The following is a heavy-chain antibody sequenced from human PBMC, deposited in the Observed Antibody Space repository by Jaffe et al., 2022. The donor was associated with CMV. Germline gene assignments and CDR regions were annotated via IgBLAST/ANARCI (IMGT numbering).Heavy chain of an antibody. J-gene: IGHJ4*02. CDR1: GFTFSIHT. CDR3: ARDNPGDYSHIDY. CDR2: ISYNNYDK. Sequence: EVQLVESGGGLVKPGGSLRLSCAASGFTFSIHTMNWVRQAPGKGLEWVSSISYNNYDKSYADSLKGRFTISRDNAKNSLYLQMDSLTADDTAIYYCARDNPGDYSHIDYWGQGTLVTVSS. V-gene: IGHV3-21*01. D-gene: IGHD4-17*01.